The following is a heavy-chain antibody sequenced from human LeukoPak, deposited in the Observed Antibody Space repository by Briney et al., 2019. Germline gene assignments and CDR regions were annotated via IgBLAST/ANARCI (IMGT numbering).Heavy chain of an antibody. CDR1: GFTFDDYA. CDR3: ARGRGVPAAADY. J-gene: IGHJ4*02. D-gene: IGHD2-2*01. CDR2: ISWNSGSI. Sequence: PGGSLRLSCAASGFTFDDYAMRWVRQAPGKGLEWVSGISWNSGSIGYADSVKGRFTISRDNAKNSLYLQMNSLRAEDTAVYYCARGRGVPAAADYWGQGTLVTVSS. V-gene: IGHV3-9*01.